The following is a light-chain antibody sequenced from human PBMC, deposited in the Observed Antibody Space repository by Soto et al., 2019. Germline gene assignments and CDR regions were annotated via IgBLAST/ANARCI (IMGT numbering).Light chain of an antibody. J-gene: IGKJ1*01. Sequence: EIVMTQSPATLSVSPWERATLSCRASQNLRRSLPWYQQKPGQAPRLLIYGASTRATGIPARFSGSGSGTEFTLTISSLQSEDFAVYFCQQYNIWPQTFGQGTKVDIK. V-gene: IGKV3-15*01. CDR3: QQYNIWPQT. CDR2: GAS. CDR1: QNLRRS.